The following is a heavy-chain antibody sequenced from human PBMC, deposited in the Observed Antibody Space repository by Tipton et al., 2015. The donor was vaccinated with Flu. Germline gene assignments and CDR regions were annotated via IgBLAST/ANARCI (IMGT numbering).Heavy chain of an antibody. CDR2: IYTSGST. D-gene: IGHD4-17*01. V-gene: IGHV4-4*08. CDR1: GGSISSYY. CDR3: ARRETVTTRLTYFDY. Sequence: TLSLTCTVSGGSISSYYWSWIRQPPGKGLEWIGRIYTSGSTGYNPSLKGRATISVDASKNQFSLELSSVTAADTAVYYCARRETVTTRLTYFDYWGQGTLVTVSS. J-gene: IGHJ4*02.